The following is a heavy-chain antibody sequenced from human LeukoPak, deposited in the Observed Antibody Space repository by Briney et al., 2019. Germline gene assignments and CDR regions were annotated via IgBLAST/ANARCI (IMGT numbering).Heavy chain of an antibody. CDR1: GFTFSSYW. J-gene: IGHJ4*02. D-gene: IGHD6-13*01. CDR3: ARSLAAAGTGLDY. V-gene: IGHV3-74*01. Sequence: GGSLRLSCAASGFTFSSYWMHWVRQAPGKGLVWVSRINSDGSSTSYADSVKGRFTISRDNAKNMLYLQMNSLRAEDTAVYYCARSLAAAGTGLDYWGQGTLVTVSS. CDR2: INSDGSST.